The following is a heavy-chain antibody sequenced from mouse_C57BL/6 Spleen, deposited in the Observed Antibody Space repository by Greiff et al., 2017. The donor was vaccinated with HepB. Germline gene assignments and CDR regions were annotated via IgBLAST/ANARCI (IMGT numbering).Heavy chain of an antibody. CDR2: INPNNGGT. V-gene: IGHV1-22*01. CDR3: ARGGNYYGSFDY. D-gene: IGHD1-1*01. CDR1: GYTFTDYN. J-gene: IGHJ2*01. Sequence: EVQLQQSGPELVKPGASVKMSCKASGYTFTDYNMHWVKQSHGKSLEWIGYINPNNGGTSYNQKFKGKATLTVNKSSSTAYMELRSLTSEDSAVYYCARGGNYYGSFDYWGQGTTLTVSS.